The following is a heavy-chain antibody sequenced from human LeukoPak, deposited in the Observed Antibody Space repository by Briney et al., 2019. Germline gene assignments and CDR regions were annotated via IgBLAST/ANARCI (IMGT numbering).Heavy chain of an antibody. V-gene: IGHV3-48*04. CDR3: ARCSSSDCFDP. CDR2: ISSSTSTI. CDR1: GFTFSSYS. D-gene: IGHD6-6*01. J-gene: IGHJ5*02. Sequence: GGSLRLSCAASGFTFSSYSSNWVRQVPGKGLEWVSYISSSTSTIYYADSVKGRFTISRDNAKNSLYLQMNSLRAEDTAVYYCARCSSSDCFDPWGQGTLVTVSS.